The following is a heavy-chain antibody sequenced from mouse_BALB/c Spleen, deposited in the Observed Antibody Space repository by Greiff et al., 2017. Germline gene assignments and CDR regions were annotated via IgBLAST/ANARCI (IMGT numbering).Heavy chain of an antibody. CDR3: ARHSLYYFDY. CDR2: IYAGTGGT. J-gene: IGHJ2*01. V-gene: IGHV1-56*01. D-gene: IGHD6-1*01. Sequence: GQSLEWIAWIYAGTGGTSYNQKFTGKAQLTVDTSSSTAYMQFSSLTTEDSAIYYCARHSLYYFDYWGQGTTLTVSS.